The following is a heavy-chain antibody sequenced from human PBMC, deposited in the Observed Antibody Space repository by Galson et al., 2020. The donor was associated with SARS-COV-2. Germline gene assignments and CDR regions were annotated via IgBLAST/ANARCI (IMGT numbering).Heavy chain of an antibody. D-gene: IGHD6-13*01. CDR2: IYYSGST. Sequence: SQTLSLTCTVSGGSISSSSYYWGWIRQPPGKGLEWIGSIYYSGSTYYNPSLKSRVTISVDTSKNQFSLKLSSVTAADTAVYYCARVGSIDLYSSSWYYYYYMDVWGKGTTVTVSS. J-gene: IGHJ6*03. CDR3: ARVGSIDLYSSSWYYYYYMDV. CDR1: GGSISSSSYY. V-gene: IGHV4-39*07.